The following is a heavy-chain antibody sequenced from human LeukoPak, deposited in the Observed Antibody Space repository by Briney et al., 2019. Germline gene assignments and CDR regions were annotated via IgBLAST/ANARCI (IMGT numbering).Heavy chain of an antibody. CDR2: IYTSGST. J-gene: IGHJ4*02. CDR3: ARDHYDFWSGYYQGFDY. D-gene: IGHD3-3*01. V-gene: IGHV4-61*02. Sequence: SQTLSLACTVSGGSISSGSYYWSWIRQPAGKGLEWIGRIYTSGSTNYNPSLKSRVTISVDTSKNQFSLKLSSVTAADTAVYYCARDHYDFWSGYYQGFDYWGQGTLVTVSS. CDR1: GGSISSGSYY.